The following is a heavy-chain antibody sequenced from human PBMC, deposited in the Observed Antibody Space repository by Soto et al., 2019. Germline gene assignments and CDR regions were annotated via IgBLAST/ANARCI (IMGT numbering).Heavy chain of an antibody. CDR2: LSGSGVST. Sequence: GGSLRLSCAASGFTFSSYAMSWVRQAPGKGLEWVSGLSGSGVSTYYADSVKGRFTISRDNSKNTLYLQMNSLRAEDTAVYYCARTRSGNFYSACGYWGQGTLVTVSS. D-gene: IGHD1-26*01. CDR3: ARTRSGNFYSACGY. V-gene: IGHV3-23*01. CDR1: GFTFSSYA. J-gene: IGHJ4*02.